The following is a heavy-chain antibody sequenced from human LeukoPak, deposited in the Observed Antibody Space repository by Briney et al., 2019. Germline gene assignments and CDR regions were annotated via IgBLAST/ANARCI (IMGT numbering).Heavy chain of an antibody. V-gene: IGHV3-53*01. Sequence: GGSLRLSCAASGFTVSSNYMSWVRQAPGKGLEWVSVIYSGGSTYYADSVKGRFTISRDNSKNTLYLQMNSLRAEDTAVYYCARDHFLDYGGTRLGYYYYGMDVWGQGTTVTVSS. CDR2: IYSGGST. CDR1: GFTVSSNY. J-gene: IGHJ6*02. D-gene: IGHD4-23*01. CDR3: ARDHFLDYGGTRLGYYYYGMDV.